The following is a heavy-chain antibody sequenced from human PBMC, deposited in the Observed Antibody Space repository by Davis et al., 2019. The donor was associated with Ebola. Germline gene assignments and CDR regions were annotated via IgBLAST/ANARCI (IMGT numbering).Heavy chain of an antibody. V-gene: IGHV4-39*07. D-gene: IGHD2-15*01. CDR3: AKSHCSGGSCPYYFDF. CDR1: GGSISSSSYY. Sequence: MPSETLSLTCTVSGGSISSSSYYWGWIRQPPGKGLEWIGSMYYSGSTYYNPSLKSRVTISVDTSKNQFSLKLSSVTAADTAVYYCAKSHCSGGSCPYYFDFWGQGTQVTVSS. J-gene: IGHJ4*02. CDR2: MYYSGST.